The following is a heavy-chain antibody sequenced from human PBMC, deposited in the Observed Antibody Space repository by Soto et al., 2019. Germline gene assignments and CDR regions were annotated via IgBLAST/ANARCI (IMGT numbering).Heavy chain of an antibody. D-gene: IGHD2-2*01. J-gene: IGHJ4*02. CDR3: ARRAGGLVPAPDWTFDY. V-gene: IGHV4-39*01. CDR2: IYYSGST. CDR1: GGSISSSSYY. Sequence: TSETLSLTCTVSGGSISSSSYYWGWIRQPPGKGLEWIGSIYYSGSTYYNPSLKSRVTISVDTSKNQFSLKLSSVTAADTAVYYRARRAGGLVPAPDWTFDYWGQGTLVTVSS.